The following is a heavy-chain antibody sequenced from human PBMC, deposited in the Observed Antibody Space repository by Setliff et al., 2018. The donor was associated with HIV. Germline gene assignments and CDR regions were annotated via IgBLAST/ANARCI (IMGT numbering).Heavy chain of an antibody. V-gene: IGHV1-46*01. CDR3: ARGSSALIMREFYDFWSATRDAWDY. CDR1: GYTFTSYY. Sequence: ASVKVSCKASGYTFTSYYMHWVRQAPGQGLEWMGIIYPSGGSTSYAQEFQGRVTMTRDTTTSTVYMQLSNLRSEDTAVYYCARGSSALIMREFYDFWSATRDAWDYWGQGTLVTVSS. D-gene: IGHD3-3*01. CDR2: IYPSGGST. J-gene: IGHJ4*02.